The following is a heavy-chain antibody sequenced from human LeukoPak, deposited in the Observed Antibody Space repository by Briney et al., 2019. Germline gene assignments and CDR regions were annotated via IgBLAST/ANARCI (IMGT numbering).Heavy chain of an antibody. CDR3: AKDITPYYYDFWSGPTGWFDP. J-gene: IGHJ5*02. Sequence: GGSLRLSCVASGFTFSSYGMSWVRQAPGKGLEWVSGLDGDSGRTYYADSVKGRFTISRDNSKNTLYLQMNSLRAEDTAVYYCAKDITPYYYDFWSGPTGWFDPWGQGTLVTVSS. V-gene: IGHV3-NL1*01. CDR2: LDGDSGRT. D-gene: IGHD3-3*01. CDR1: GFTFSSYG.